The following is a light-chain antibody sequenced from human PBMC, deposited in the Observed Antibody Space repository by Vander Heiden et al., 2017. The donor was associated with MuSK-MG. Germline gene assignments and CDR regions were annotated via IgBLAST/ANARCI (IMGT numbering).Light chain of an antibody. CDR2: DAS. V-gene: IGKV1-33*01. CDR3: QQYDNPPKT. J-gene: IGKJ2*01. Sequence: DIQRTQSPSSLSASVGDRVTITCQASQDISNYLNWYQQKPGKAPKLLIYDASNLETGVPSRFSGSGSGTDFTFTISSLQPEDIATYYCQQYDNPPKTFGQGTKLEIK. CDR1: QDISNY.